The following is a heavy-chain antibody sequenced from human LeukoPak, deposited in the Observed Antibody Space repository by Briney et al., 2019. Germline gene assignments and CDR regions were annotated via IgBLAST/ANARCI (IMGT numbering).Heavy chain of an antibody. J-gene: IGHJ3*02. V-gene: IGHV3-30*18. Sequence: PGRSLRLSCAASGFTFSSYAMHWVHQAPGKGLEWVAVISYDGSNKYYADSVKGRFTISRDNSKNTLYLQMNSLRAEDTAVYYCAKLQWLGNDAFDIWGQGTMVTVSS. CDR3: AKLQWLGNDAFDI. D-gene: IGHD6-19*01. CDR2: ISYDGSNK. CDR1: GFTFSSYA.